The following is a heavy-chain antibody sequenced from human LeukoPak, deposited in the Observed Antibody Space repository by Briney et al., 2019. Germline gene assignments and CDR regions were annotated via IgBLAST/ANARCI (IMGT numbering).Heavy chain of an antibody. D-gene: IGHD1-7*01. CDR3: ARDRQLELRGLYYYYGMDV. CDR2: IYSGGST. V-gene: IGHV3-53*01. Sequence: GGSLRLSCAASGFTVSSNYMSWVRQAPGKGLEWVSVIYSGGSTYYADSVKGRFTISRDNSKNTLYLQMNSRRAEDTAVYYCARDRQLELRGLYYYYGMDVWGQGTTVTVSS. J-gene: IGHJ6*02. CDR1: GFTVSSNY.